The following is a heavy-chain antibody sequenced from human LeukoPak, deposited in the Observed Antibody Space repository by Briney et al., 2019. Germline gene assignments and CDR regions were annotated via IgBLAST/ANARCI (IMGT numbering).Heavy chain of an antibody. V-gene: IGHV4-59*01. J-gene: IGHJ4*02. D-gene: IGHD6-13*01. CDR1: GGSISSYY. CDR3: ARGSSSWHY. CDR2: IYYSGST. Sequence: PSETLSLTCTVSGGSISSYYWSWIRQPPGPGLEWIGYIYYSGSTNYNPSLKSRVTISVDTSKNQFSLKLSSVTAADTAVYYCARGSSSWHYWGQGTLVTVSS.